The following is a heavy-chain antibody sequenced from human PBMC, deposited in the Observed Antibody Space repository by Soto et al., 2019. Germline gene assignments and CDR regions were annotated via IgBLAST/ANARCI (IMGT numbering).Heavy chain of an antibody. CDR2: ISYDGSNK. CDR1: GFTFSSYA. V-gene: IGHV3-30-3*01. J-gene: IGHJ6*02. Sequence: QVQLVESGGGVVQPGRSLRLSCAASGFTFSSYAMHWLRQAPGKGLEWVAVISYDGSNKYYADSVKGRFTISRDNSKNTLYLQMNSLGAEDTAVYYCARETDGMDVWGQGTTVTVSS. CDR3: ARETDGMDV.